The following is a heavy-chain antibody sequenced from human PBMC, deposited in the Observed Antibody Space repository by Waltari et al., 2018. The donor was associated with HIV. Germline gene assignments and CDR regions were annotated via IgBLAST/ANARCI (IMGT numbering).Heavy chain of an antibody. CDR2: INSDGSST. Sequence: EVQLVESGGGLVQPGGSLRLSCAASGSTFSSYWMHWVRQAPGKGLVWVSRINSDGSSTNYADSVKGRFTISRDNAKNTVYLQMNSLRAEDTALYYCASLYNYVWGSPPPFDYWGQGTLVTVSS. CDR1: GSTFSSYW. D-gene: IGHD3-16*01. V-gene: IGHV3-74*01. J-gene: IGHJ4*02. CDR3: ASLYNYVWGSPPPFDY.